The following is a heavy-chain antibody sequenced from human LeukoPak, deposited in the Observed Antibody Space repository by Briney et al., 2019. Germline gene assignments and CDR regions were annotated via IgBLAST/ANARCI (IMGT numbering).Heavy chain of an antibody. J-gene: IGHJ4*03. V-gene: IGHV4-59*01. CDR2: IYYSGST. Sequence: SETLSLTCTVSGGSISSYYWSWIRQPPGKGLEWIGYIYYSGSTNYNPSLKSRVTISVDTSKNQFSLKLSSVTAADTAVYYCARAGYSSSWYFDYWGQGTTVTVSS. CDR3: ARAGYSSSWYFDY. D-gene: IGHD6-13*01. CDR1: GGSISSYY.